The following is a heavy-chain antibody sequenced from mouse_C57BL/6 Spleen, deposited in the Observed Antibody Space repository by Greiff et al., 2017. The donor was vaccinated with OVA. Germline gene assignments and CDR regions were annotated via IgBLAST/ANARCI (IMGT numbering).Heavy chain of an antibody. D-gene: IGHD1-1*01. CDR1: GYSITSGYY. Sequence: EVQLQESGPGLVKPSQSLSLTCSVTGYSITSGYYWNWIRQFPGNTLEWMGYISYDGSNNYNPSLKNRISITRDTSKNQFFLKLNSVTTEDTATYYCARDRDYGSSYAMDYWGQGTSVTVSS. CDR3: ARDRDYGSSYAMDY. CDR2: ISYDGSN. J-gene: IGHJ4*01. V-gene: IGHV3-6*01.